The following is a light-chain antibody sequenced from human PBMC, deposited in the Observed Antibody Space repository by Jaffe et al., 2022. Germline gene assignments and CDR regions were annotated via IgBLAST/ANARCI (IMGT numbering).Light chain of an antibody. CDR1: QDIGDA. V-gene: IGKV1-33*01. CDR2: DAA. J-gene: IGKJ2*01. Sequence: DIQMTQSPSSLSASVGDRVTITCQASQDIGDALNWYQQKPGKAPKLLIYDAADKQAGVPLRFSGGGSGTDFNFTVSSLQPEDFAIYFCQQYDSYPYTFGQGTRL. CDR3: QQYDSYPYT.